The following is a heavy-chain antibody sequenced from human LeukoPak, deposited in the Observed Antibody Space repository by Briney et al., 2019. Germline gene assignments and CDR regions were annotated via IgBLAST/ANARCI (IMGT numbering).Heavy chain of an antibody. J-gene: IGHJ5*02. D-gene: IGHD4-23*01. CDR1: GYTFTSYG. CDR2: ISAYNGNT. CDR3: ARDTPVHGGNPRWFDP. Sequence: ASVKVSCKASGYTFTSYGISWVRQTPGQGLEWMGWISAYNGNTNYAQKLQGRVTMTTDTSTGTAYMELRSLRSDDAAVYYCARDTPVHGGNPRWFDPWGQGTLVTVSS. V-gene: IGHV1-18*01.